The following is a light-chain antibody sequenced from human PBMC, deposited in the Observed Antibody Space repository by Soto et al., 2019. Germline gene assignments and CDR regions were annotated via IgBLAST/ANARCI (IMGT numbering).Light chain of an antibody. CDR3: QQYGSSPNT. J-gene: IGKJ2*01. CDR1: QSVRSSF. Sequence: EIVLTQSPGTLSLSPGERATLSCRASQSVRSSFLAWYQQKPGQAPRLLIYCASSRATGIPDRVSGSGSGTDFTLTISRLKPEDFAVYYCQQYGSSPNTFGQGTKLEIK. CDR2: CAS. V-gene: IGKV3-20*01.